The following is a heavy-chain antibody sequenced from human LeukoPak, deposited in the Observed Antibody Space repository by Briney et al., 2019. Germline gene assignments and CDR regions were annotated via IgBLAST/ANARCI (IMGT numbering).Heavy chain of an antibody. Sequence: AAVKVSCKASGYTLTRYDIKWVGQATGQGVEWMGWMNLNRGNTGYAQKFQGRGTITRNTSISTDYMEMSTLRSRDTAVYYCAMSRGWYVDCWGQRTLVTVCS. D-gene: IGHD6-19*01. CDR3: AMSRGWYVDC. V-gene: IGHV1-8*01. CDR2: MNLNRGNT. CDR1: GYTLTRYD. J-gene: IGHJ4*02.